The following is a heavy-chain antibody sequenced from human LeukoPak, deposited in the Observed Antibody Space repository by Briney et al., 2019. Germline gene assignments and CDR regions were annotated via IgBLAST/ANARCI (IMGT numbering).Heavy chain of an antibody. V-gene: IGHV1-2*02. CDR3: ARDLGISGWYAPPLGYFDY. CDR1: GYTFTGYC. D-gene: IGHD6-19*01. J-gene: IGHJ4*02. Sequence: ASVKVSCKASGYTFTGYCMHWVRQAPGQGLEWMGWINPKSGGTNYAQKFQGGVTMTRDTSISTTYMELSRLRSDDTAVYYCARDLGISGWYAPPLGYFDYWGQGTLVTVSS. CDR2: INPKSGGT.